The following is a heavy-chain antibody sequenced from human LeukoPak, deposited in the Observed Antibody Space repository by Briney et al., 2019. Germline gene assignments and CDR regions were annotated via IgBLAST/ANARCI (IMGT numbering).Heavy chain of an antibody. J-gene: IGHJ4*02. V-gene: IGHV3-30*03. Sequence: PGRSLRLFCAASGFTFSTYGMHWIRQAPGKGLEWVAVISYDGSNKYYADSVKGRFTISRDNSKNTLYLQMNSLRAEDTAVYYCVTGNPKSFDYWGQGTLVTVSS. CDR2: ISYDGSNK. D-gene: IGHD4-23*01. CDR3: VTGNPKSFDY. CDR1: GFTFSTYG.